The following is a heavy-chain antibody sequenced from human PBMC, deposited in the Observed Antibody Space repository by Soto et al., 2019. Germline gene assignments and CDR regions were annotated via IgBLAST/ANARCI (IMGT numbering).Heavy chain of an antibody. Sequence: SETLSLTCTVSGGSISSGNYYWSWIRQHPGKGLEWIGYIYYSGSTYYNPSLKSRVTISLDTSKNQFSLKLSSVTAADTALYYCARAPVPRDYYYYMDVWGEGTTVTVSS. CDR1: GGSISSGNYY. J-gene: IGHJ6*03. V-gene: IGHV4-31*03. CDR3: ARAPVPRDYYYYMDV. D-gene: IGHD2-2*01. CDR2: IYYSGST.